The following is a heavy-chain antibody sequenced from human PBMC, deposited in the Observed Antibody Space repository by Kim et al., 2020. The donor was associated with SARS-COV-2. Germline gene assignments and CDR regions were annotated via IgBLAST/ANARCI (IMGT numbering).Heavy chain of an antibody. J-gene: IGHJ3*01. Sequence: GGSLRLSCAASGFTFSSYEMNWVRQAPGKGLEWVSYISSSGSTIYYADSVKGRFTISRDNAKNSLYLQMNSLRAEDTAVYYCARGNLWYYDSSGYYYSAFDLWGQGTMVTVSS. V-gene: IGHV3-48*03. CDR2: ISSSGSTI. CDR3: ARGNLWYYDSSGYYYSAFDL. CDR1: GFTFSSYE. D-gene: IGHD3-22*01.